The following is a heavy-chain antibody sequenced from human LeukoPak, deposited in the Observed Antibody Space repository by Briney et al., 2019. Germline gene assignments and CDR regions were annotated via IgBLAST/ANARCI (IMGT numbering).Heavy chain of an antibody. CDR3: ARAGRKTTVTSLPLDY. J-gene: IGHJ4*02. CDR1: GGSISSSNW. D-gene: IGHD4-17*01. CDR2: IYHSGST. V-gene: IGHV4-4*02. Sequence: PSRTLSLTCAVSGGSISSSNWWSWVRQPPGKGLEWIGEIYHSGSTNYNPSLESRVTISVDKSKNQFSLKLSSVTAADTAVYYCARAGRKTTVTSLPLDYWGQGTLVTVSS.